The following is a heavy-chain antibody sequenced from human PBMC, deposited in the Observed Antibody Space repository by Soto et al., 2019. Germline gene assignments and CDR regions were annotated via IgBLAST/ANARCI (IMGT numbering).Heavy chain of an antibody. V-gene: IGHV3-23*01. CDR3: AQGRCSGWACYLDN. CDR2: ISDTGAST. J-gene: IGHJ4*02. D-gene: IGHD6-19*01. CDR1: ASTFKESA. Sequence: GGSLRLSWAAPASTFKESAMNWVRQAPGKGLEWGASISDTGASTRYAESVRGRLSISRDNSENTLFLQMTILRGEDTAVYCCAQGRCSGWACYLDNWGQGPLFTVAS.